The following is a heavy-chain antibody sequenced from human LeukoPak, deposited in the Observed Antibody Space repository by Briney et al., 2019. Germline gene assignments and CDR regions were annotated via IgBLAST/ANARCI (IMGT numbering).Heavy chain of an antibody. CDR1: GFTFSSYG. D-gene: IGHD6-6*01. V-gene: IGHV3-30*02. J-gene: IGHJ4*02. CDR3: AKDRRNSSSPYYFDY. Sequence: GGSLRLSCAASGFTFSSYGMHWVRQAPGKGLEWVAFIRYDGSNKYYADSVKGRFTISRDNSKNTLYLQMNSLRAEDTAVYYCAKDRRNSSSPYYFDYWGQGTLVTVSS. CDR2: IRYDGSNK.